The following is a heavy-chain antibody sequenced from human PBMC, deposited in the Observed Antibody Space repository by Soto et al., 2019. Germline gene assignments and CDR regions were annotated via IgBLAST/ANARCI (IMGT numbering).Heavy chain of an antibody. Sequence: PSETLSLTCAVYGGSFSGYYWSWIRQPPGKGLEWIGEINHSGSTNYSPSLKSRVTISVDTSKNQFSLKLSSVTAADTAVYYCARGIVVSALFDYWGQGTLVTVSS. CDR2: INHSGST. CDR3: ARGIVVSALFDY. CDR1: GGSFSGYY. V-gene: IGHV4-34*01. D-gene: IGHD2-15*01. J-gene: IGHJ4*02.